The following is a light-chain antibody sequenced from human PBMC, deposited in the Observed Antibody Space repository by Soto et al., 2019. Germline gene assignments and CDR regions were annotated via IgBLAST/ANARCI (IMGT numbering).Light chain of an antibody. Sequence: DIQMTQSPSTLSASVGDRVTITCRASQSTSSWLAWYQQKPGKAPKLLIYKASSLESGIPSRFSGSGSGTEFTLTISSLQPDDFATYYGQQYNSYWTCGQGTKVEIK. CDR1: QSTSSW. CDR3: QQYNSYWT. V-gene: IGKV1-5*03. J-gene: IGKJ1*01. CDR2: KAS.